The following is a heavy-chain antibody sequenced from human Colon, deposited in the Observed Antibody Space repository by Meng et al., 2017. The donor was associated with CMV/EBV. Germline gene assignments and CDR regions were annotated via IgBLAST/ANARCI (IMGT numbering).Heavy chain of an antibody. Sequence: GESLKISCAASGFSFSNYVMSWVRQAPGKGLEWVSDITSSGSTIYYADSVKGRFTVSRDNAKNSLYLQMNSLRAEDTAVYYCAHLRGEDRGYEMRGAEFDHWGQGTLVTVSS. CDR2: ITSSGSTI. J-gene: IGHJ4*02. V-gene: IGHV3-48*03. D-gene: IGHD5-12*01. CDR3: AHLRGEDRGYEMRGAEFDH. CDR1: GFSFSNYV.